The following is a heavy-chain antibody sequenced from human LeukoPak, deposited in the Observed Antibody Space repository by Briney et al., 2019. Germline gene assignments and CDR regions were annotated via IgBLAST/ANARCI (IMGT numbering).Heavy chain of an antibody. CDR3: AKDQSGSPSPYMDV. J-gene: IGHJ6*03. Sequence: PGGSLRLSCAASGFTFSSYSMNWVRQAPGKGLEWVSSISSSSSYIYYADSVKGRFTISRDNSKNTLYLQMNSLRAEDTAVYYCAKDQSGSPSPYMDVWGKGTTVTVSS. CDR2: ISSSSSYI. V-gene: IGHV3-21*04. D-gene: IGHD1-26*01. CDR1: GFTFSSYS.